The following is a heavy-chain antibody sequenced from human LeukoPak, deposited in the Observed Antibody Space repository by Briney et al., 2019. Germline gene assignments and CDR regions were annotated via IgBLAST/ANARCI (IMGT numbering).Heavy chain of an antibody. J-gene: IGHJ5*02. V-gene: IGHV4-4*07. CDR2: IYTSGTT. CDR1: GGSISSYF. CDR3: ARHRFGWFDP. D-gene: IGHD3-10*01. Sequence: PSETLSLTCTVSGGSISSYFWGWIRQPAGKGLEWIGHIYTSGTTNDNPSLKSRVTMSVDTSKNQFSLRLSSVTAADTAVYCCARHRFGWFDPWGQGTLVTVSS.